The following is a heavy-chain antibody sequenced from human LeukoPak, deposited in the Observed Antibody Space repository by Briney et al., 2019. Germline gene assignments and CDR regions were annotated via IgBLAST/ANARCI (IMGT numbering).Heavy chain of an antibody. CDR1: GGSISSYY. CDR3: ARGWGGGYYYMDV. D-gene: IGHD3-10*01. Sequence: SETLSLTCTVSGGSISSYYWNWIRQPPGRGLEWIGFIYYSGSTNYNPSLKSRVTISVDTSKGQFSLKLSSVTAADTAVYYCARGWGGGYYYMDVWGKGTTVTVSS. J-gene: IGHJ6*03. V-gene: IGHV4-59*01. CDR2: IYYSGST.